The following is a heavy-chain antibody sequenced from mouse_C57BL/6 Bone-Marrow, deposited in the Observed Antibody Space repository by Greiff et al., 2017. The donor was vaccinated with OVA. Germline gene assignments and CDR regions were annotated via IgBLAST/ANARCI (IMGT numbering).Heavy chain of an antibody. CDR1: GYTFTSYG. D-gene: IGHD1-1*01. Sequence: VQLQQSGAELARPGASVKLSCKASGYTFTSYGISWVKQRTGQGLEWIGEIYPRSGNTYYNEKFKGKATLTADTSSSTAYMQLSSLTSEDSAVYYCAFITTVVAKDYYAMDYWGQGTSVTVSS. CDR2: IYPRSGNT. CDR3: AFITTVVAKDYYAMDY. V-gene: IGHV1-81*01. J-gene: IGHJ4*01.